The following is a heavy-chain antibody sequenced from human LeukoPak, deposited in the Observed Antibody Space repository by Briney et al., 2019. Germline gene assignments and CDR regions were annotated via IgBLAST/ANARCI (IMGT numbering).Heavy chain of an antibody. Sequence: PGGYLRLSCAAYGFSFSLHAMAWVRQAPGKGLEWVSGISGSGGSTYYTDSVKGRFTISRDSSKSTLYLQMNSLRPEDTAVYYCAKDRDSKNGYRGYDYDFWGQGTLVTVSS. CDR1: GFSFSLHA. J-gene: IGHJ4*02. V-gene: IGHV3-23*01. D-gene: IGHD5-12*01. CDR2: ISGSGGST. CDR3: AKDRDSKNGYRGYDYDF.